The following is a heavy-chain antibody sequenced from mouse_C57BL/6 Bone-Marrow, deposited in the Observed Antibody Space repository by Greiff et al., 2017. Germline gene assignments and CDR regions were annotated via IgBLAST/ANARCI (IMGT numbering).Heavy chain of an antibody. CDR3: ARRRYYGSRGDFDV. D-gene: IGHD1-1*01. Sequence: QVQLQQPGAELVMPGASVKLSCKASGYTFTSYWMHWVKQRPGQGLEWIGEIDPSDSYTNYNQKFKGKSTLTVDKSSSTAYMQLSSLTSEDPAVYYCARRRYYGSRGDFDVWGTGTTVTVSS. V-gene: IGHV1-69*01. CDR1: GYTFTSYW. CDR2: IDPSDSYT. J-gene: IGHJ1*03.